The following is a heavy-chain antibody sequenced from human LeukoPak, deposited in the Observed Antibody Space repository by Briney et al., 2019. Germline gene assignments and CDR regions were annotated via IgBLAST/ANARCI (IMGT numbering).Heavy chain of an antibody. CDR1: GGSISSYY. CDR2: IHYSGGT. CDR3: ARVGEGSFDI. D-gene: IGHD3-16*01. V-gene: IGHV4-59*01. Sequence: SETVSLTCTVSGGSISSYYWSWIRQPPGKGLEFIGYIHYSGGTNYNPSLKSRVTISVDTSKNHFSLKLSSVTAADTAVYYCARVGEGSFDIWGQGTMVTVSP. J-gene: IGHJ3*02.